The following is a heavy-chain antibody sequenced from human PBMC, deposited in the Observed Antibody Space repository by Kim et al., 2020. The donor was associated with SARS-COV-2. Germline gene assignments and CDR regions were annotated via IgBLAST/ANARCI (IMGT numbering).Heavy chain of an antibody. J-gene: IGHJ4*02. CDR3: ARDHAISTDGYSYGYRY. CDR2: ITSSSSYT. Sequence: GGSLRLSCAASGFTFSDYYMSWIRQAPGKGLEWVSYITSSSSYTNYADSVKGRFTISRDNDKNSLYLQMNSLRAEDTAVYYCARDHAISTDGYSYGYRYWGQGTLVTVSS. D-gene: IGHD5-18*01. V-gene: IGHV3-11*05. CDR1: GFTFSDYY.